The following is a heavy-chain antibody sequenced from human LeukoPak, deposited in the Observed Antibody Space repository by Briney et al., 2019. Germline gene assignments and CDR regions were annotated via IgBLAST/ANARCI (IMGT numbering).Heavy chain of an antibody. D-gene: IGHD2-15*01. J-gene: IGHJ6*04. CDR2: IWYDGSNK. Sequence: PGGSLRLSCAASGFTFSSYGMHWVRQAPGKGLEWVAVIWYDGSNKYYADSVKGRFTISRDNSKNTLYLQMNSLRAEDTAVYYCAKDKVVLTVGVWGKGTTVTVSS. V-gene: IGHV3-30*02. CDR1: GFTFSSYG. CDR3: AKDKVVLTVGV.